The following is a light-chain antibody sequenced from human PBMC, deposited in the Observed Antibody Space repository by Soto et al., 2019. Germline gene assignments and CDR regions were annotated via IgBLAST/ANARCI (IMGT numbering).Light chain of an antibody. V-gene: IGLV2-11*01. CDR2: DVS. J-gene: IGLJ2*01. CDR1: SSDVGSYNY. Sequence: QSALTQPRSVSGSPGESVTISCSGTSSDVGSYNYVSWYQQYPGKAPKVMIYDVSERPSEVPVRFSGSKSGNTASLTISGLQAEDEAVYFCCSYSGSDSLLFGGGTKVTVL. CDR3: CSYSGSDSLL.